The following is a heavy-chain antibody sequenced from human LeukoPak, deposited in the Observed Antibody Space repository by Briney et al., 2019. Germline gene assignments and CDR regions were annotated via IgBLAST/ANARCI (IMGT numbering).Heavy chain of an antibody. V-gene: IGHV5-51*01. CDR1: GYSFTSYW. CDR2: IYPGDSDT. Sequence: GESLKISCKGSGYSFTSYWIGWVRQMPGKGLEWMGIIYPGDSDTRYSPSFQGQVTISADKSISTAYLQWSSLKASDTAMYYYARERYYYDSSGYYYEYNWFDPWGQGTLVTVSS. D-gene: IGHD3-22*01. J-gene: IGHJ5*02. CDR3: ARERYYYDSSGYYYEYNWFDP.